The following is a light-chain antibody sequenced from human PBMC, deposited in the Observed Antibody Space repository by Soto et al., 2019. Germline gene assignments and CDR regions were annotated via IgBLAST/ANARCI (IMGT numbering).Light chain of an antibody. CDR2: DVS. Sequence: QSALTQPRSVSGSPGQSVTISCTGTSSDVGGYNYVSWYQQHPAKAPKLMIYDVSKRPSGVPDRFSGSKSGNTASLTFSGLQAEDEADYYCCSYAGSYYVFGTGTKVTVL. CDR3: CSYAGSYYV. CDR1: SSDVGGYNY. V-gene: IGLV2-11*01. J-gene: IGLJ1*01.